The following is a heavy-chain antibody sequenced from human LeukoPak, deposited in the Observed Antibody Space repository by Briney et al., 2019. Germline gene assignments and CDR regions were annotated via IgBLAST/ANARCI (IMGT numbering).Heavy chain of an antibody. CDR1: GFTFSSYS. V-gene: IGHV3-53*01. J-gene: IGHJ6*02. Sequence: GGSLRLSCAASGFTFSSYSMNWVRQAPGKGLEWVSVIYSGGSTYYADSVKGRFAISRDNSKNTLYLQMNSPRAEDTAVYYCARVPHGMDVWGQGTTVTVSS. CDR2: IYSGGST. D-gene: IGHD4/OR15-4a*01. CDR3: ARVPHGMDV.